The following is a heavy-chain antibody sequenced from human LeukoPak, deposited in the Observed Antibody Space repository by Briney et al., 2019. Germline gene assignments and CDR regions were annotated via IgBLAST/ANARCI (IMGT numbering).Heavy chain of an antibody. Sequence: GGSLRLSCAASGFTFSSYAMHWVRQAPGKGLEWVAVISYDGSNKYYADSVKGRFTISRDNSKNTLYLQMNSLRDEDTGVYYCAKGLRTGVGPYMGYHYYMDVWGKGATVTVSS. CDR2: ISYDGSNK. V-gene: IGHV3-30-3*01. D-gene: IGHD3-16*01. CDR3: AKGLRTGVGPYMGYHYYMDV. CDR1: GFTFSSYA. J-gene: IGHJ6*03.